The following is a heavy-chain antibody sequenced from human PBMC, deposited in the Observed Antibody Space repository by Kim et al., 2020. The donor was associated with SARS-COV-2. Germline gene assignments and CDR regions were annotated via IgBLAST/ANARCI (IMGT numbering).Heavy chain of an antibody. Sequence: GGSLRLSCAASGFTFSSYGMHWVRQAPGKGLEWVAVISYDGSNKYYADSVKGRFTISRDNSKNTLYLQMNSLRAEDTAVYYCAKEPNYDSSGYYYDYWGQGTLVTVSS. CDR2: ISYDGSNK. CDR1: GFTFSSYG. D-gene: IGHD3-22*01. V-gene: IGHV3-30*18. CDR3: AKEPNYDSSGYYYDY. J-gene: IGHJ4*02.